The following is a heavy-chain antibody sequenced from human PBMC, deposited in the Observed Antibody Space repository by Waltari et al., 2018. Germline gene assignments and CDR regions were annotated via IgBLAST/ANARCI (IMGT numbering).Heavy chain of an antibody. D-gene: IGHD3-16*01. CDR3: ARDPPVGGFDY. CDR1: GFTFSSHA. J-gene: IGHJ4*02. V-gene: IGHV3-33*01. CDR2: IWYDGSNK. Sequence: QVQLVESGGGVVQPGRSLRLSCAASGFTFSSHAMHWVRQAPGKGLEWVAVIWYDGSNKYYADSVKGRFTISRDNSKNTLYLQMNSLRAEDTAVYYCARDPPVGGFDYWGQGTLVTVSS.